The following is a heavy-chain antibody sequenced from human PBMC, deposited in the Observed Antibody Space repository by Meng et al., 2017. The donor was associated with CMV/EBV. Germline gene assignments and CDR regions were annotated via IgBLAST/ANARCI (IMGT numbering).Heavy chain of an antibody. Sequence: CAASGFTFSDYYMSWIRQAPGKGLEWVSLISWDGGSTYYADSVKGRFTISRDNSKNSLYLQMNSLRTEDTALYYCAKGTSSWYGGGDYWGQGTLVTVSS. CDR3: AKGTSSWYGGGDY. CDR2: ISWDGGST. CDR1: GFTFSDYY. V-gene: IGHV3-43*01. J-gene: IGHJ4*02. D-gene: IGHD6-13*01.